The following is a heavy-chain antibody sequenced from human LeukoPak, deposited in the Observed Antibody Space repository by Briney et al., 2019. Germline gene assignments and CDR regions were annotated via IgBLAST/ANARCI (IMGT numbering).Heavy chain of an antibody. CDR1: GGSFSGYY. CDR2: INHSGST. V-gene: IGHV4-34*01. D-gene: IGHD3-22*01. J-gene: IGHJ3*02. CDR3: ARDSTYYYDSSGYAHDAFDI. Sequence: PSETLSLTCAVYGGSFSGYYWSWIRQPPGKGLEWIGEINHSGSTNYNPSLKSRVTISVDTSKNQFSLKLSSVTAADTAVYYCARDSTYYYDSSGYAHDAFDIWGQGTMVTVSS.